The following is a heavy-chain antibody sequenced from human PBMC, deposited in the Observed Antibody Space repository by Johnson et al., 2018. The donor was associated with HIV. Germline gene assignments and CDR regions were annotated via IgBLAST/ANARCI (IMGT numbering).Heavy chain of an antibody. V-gene: IGHV3-30*04. CDR1: GFTFSSFA. D-gene: IGHD3-22*01. CDR2: VADDGGYK. J-gene: IGHJ3*02. CDR3: AKDVGNYWPDAFDI. Sequence: QVQLVESGGGVVQPGRSLRLSCAGSGFTFSSFAIHWVRQAPGKGLEWVAVVADDGGYKDYADSVKGRFTISRDNSKNTLYLQMNSLRAEDTALYYCAKDVGNYWPDAFDIWGQGTMVTVSS.